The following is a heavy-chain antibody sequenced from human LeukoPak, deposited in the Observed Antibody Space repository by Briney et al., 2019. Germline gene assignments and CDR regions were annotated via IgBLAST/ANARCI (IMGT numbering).Heavy chain of an antibody. V-gene: IGHV4-34*01. Sequence: PSETLSLTCAVYGGSFSGYYWGWIRQPPGRGLEWIGEINHSGSTNYNPSLKSRVTISVDTSKNQFSLKLSSVTAADTAVYYCARQVGLPRAREYVGGAVYFDYWGQGTLVTVSS. D-gene: IGHD2/OR15-2a*01. CDR3: ARQVGLPRAREYVGGAVYFDY. CDR2: INHSGST. J-gene: IGHJ4*02. CDR1: GGSFSGYY.